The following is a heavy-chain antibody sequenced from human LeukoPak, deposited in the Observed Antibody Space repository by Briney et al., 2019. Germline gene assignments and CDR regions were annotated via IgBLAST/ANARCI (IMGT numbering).Heavy chain of an antibody. CDR2: ISAIDNST. J-gene: IGHJ4*02. V-gene: IGHV3-23*01. CDR1: GFTFSTFG. CDR3: AKAGESGYYDY. Sequence: PGGSLRLSCAASGFTFSTFGMSWVRQAPGKGLEWVSAISAIDNSTHYADSVKGRFSISRDYSKNTLCLQMNSLRAEDTAVYYCAKAGESGYYDYWGQGTLVTVSS. D-gene: IGHD3-16*01.